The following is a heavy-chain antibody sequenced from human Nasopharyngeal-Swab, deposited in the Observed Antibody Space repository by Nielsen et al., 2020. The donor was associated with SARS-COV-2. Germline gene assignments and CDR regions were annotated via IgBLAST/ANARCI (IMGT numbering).Heavy chain of an antibody. CDR2: ISWNSGSI. D-gene: IGHD3-10*01. CDR1: GFTFDDYA. V-gene: IGHV3-9*01. Sequence: GGSLRFSCAASGFTFDDYAMHWVRQAPGKGLEWVSGISWNSGSIGYADSVKGRFTISRDNAKNSLYLQMNSLRAEDTALYYCAKDTGHYYGSGLHDAFDIWGQGTMVTVSS. CDR3: AKDTGHYYGSGLHDAFDI. J-gene: IGHJ3*02.